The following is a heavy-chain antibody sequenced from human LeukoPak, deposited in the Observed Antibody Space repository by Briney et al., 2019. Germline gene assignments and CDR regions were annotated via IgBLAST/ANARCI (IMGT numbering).Heavy chain of an antibody. CDR2: IYYSGTT. CDR3: ARDLAKITMVRGVIGMDV. CDR1: GGSISSSSYY. V-gene: IGHV4-39*02. D-gene: IGHD3-10*01. J-gene: IGHJ6*04. Sequence: SETLSLTCSVSGGSISSSSYYWGWIRQPPGKGLEWIGGIYYSGTTYDNPSLKSRVTISVDTSKNQFSLKLSSVTAADTAVYYCARDLAKITMVRGVIGMDVWGKGTTVTVSS.